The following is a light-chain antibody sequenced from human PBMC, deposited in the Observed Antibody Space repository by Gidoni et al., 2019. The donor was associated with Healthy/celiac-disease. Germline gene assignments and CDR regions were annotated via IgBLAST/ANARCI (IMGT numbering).Light chain of an antibody. V-gene: IGKV4-1*01. J-gene: IGKJ4*01. CDR1: QSVLYSSNNKNY. CDR2: WAS. CDR3: QQYYSTPLT. Sequence: SLGARATINCKSSQSVLYSSNNKNYLVWYQQKPGQPPKLLIYWASTRESGVPDRFSGSGSGTDFTLTISSLQAEDVAVYYCQQYYSTPLTFGGGTKVEIK.